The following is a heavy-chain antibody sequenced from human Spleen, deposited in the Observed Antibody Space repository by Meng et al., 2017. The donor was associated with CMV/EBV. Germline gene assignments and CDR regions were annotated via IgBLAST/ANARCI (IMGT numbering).Heavy chain of an antibody. CDR3: ARATVEYSSSRFDC. D-gene: IGHD6-6*01. CDR2: IYYRGST. J-gene: IGHJ4*02. Sequence: SGRSISSGGYYWSWVRQHPGKGLEWIGYIYYRGSTYFNPSLKSRLTISLDTSKNQFSLRLTSVTAADTAIYYCARATVEYSSSRFDCWGQGTLVTVSS. V-gene: IGHV4-31*02. CDR1: GRSISSGGYY.